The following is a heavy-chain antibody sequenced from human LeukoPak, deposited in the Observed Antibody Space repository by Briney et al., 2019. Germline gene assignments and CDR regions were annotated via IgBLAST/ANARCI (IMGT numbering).Heavy chain of an antibody. CDR3: ALRGYSYGRDAFDI. D-gene: IGHD5-18*01. Sequence: SETLSLTCTVSGGSISSSSYYWGWIRQPPGKGLEWIGYIYYSGTTNYNPSLKSRVTISVDTSKNQFSLKLSSVTAADTAVYYCALRGYSYGRDAFDIWGQGTMVTVSS. CDR1: GGSISSSSYY. CDR2: IYYSGTT. J-gene: IGHJ3*02. V-gene: IGHV4-61*05.